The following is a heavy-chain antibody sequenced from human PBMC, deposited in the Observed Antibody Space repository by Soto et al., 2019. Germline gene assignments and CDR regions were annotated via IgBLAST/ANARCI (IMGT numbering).Heavy chain of an antibody. CDR1: GGSISSGGYY. CDR2: IYYSGST. D-gene: IGHD3-3*01. Sequence: PSETLSLTCTVSGGSISSGGYYWSWIRQHPGKGLEWIGYIYYSGSTYYSPSLKSRVTISVDTSKNQFSLKLSSVTAADTAVYYCARILNLRPYYDFWSGPKGSAHFDYWGQGTLVTVSS. J-gene: IGHJ4*02. CDR3: ARILNLRPYYDFWSGPKGSAHFDY. V-gene: IGHV4-31*03.